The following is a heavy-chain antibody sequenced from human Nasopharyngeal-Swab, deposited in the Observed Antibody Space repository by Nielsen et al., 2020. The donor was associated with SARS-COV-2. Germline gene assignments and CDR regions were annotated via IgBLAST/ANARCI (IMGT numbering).Heavy chain of an antibody. D-gene: IGHD2-15*01. Sequence: ASVKVSCKTSGYTFNRNALNWLRQAPGQGLVWRGWINTNTGNPTYAQAFTGRFVFSLDTSASTAYLQTSSLEPEDTGVYYCATVHVGSWYSDYWSQGTLVTVSS. J-gene: IGHJ4*02. CDR2: INTNTGNP. CDR1: GYTFNRNA. CDR3: ATVHVGSWYSDY. V-gene: IGHV7-4-1*01.